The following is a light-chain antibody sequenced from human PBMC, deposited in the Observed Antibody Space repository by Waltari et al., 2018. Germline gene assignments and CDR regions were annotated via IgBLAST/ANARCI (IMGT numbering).Light chain of an antibody. CDR3: QQYNNWPET. CDR2: GAS. CDR1: QRIGSN. J-gene: IGKJ1*01. Sequence: DIVMTQSPATLSVSPGERATLSCRASQRIGSNLAWYQHKPGQAPRFLLYGASTRATGIPVRFSGSGSGTEFTLTISSLQSADFAVYFCQQYNNWPETFGQGTKVEIK. V-gene: IGKV3-15*01.